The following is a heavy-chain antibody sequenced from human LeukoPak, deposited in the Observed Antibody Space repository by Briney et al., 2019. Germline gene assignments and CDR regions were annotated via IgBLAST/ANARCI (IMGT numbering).Heavy chain of an antibody. CDR1: GYTFTSYD. V-gene: IGHV1-8*01. CDR3: ARNYYDSIGVDY. Sequence: ASVKVSCKASGYTFTSYDINWVRQATGQGLEWMGWMNPNSGNTGYAQKFQGRVTMTRNTSISTAYMELSRLRSDDTAVYYCARNYYDSIGVDYWGQGTLVTVSS. J-gene: IGHJ4*02. D-gene: IGHD3-22*01. CDR2: MNPNSGNT.